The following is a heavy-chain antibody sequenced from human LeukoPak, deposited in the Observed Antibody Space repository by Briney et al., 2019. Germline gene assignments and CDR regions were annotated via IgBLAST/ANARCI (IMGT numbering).Heavy chain of an antibody. Sequence: GGSLRLSCAASGFTFSSYSMIWVRQAPGKGLEWVSSISSSSSYIYYADSVKGRFTISRDNAKNSLYLQMNSLRAEDTAVYYCARGQGYSYGPYYFDYWGQGTLVTVSS. D-gene: IGHD5-18*01. CDR3: ARGQGYSYGPYYFDY. CDR2: ISSSSSYI. CDR1: GFTFSSYS. J-gene: IGHJ4*02. V-gene: IGHV3-21*01.